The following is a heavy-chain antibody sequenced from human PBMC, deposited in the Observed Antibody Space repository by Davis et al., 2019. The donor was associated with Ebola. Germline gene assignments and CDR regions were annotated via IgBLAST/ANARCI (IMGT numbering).Heavy chain of an antibody. V-gene: IGHV4-30-4*01. Sequence: PSETLSLTCTVSGGSISSGGYYWSWIRQPPGKGLEWIGYIYYSGSTYYNPSLKSRVTISVDTSKNQFSLKLSSVTAADTAVYYCAREGPLDAFEIWGQGTMVTVSS. J-gene: IGHJ3*02. CDR2: IYYSGST. CDR1: GGSISSGGYY. CDR3: AREGPLDAFEI.